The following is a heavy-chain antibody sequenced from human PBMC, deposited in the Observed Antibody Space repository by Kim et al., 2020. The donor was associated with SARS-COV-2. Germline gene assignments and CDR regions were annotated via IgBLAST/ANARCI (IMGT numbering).Heavy chain of an antibody. CDR3: ARGGAETAMSPEY. CDR2: LNTDGSTT. V-gene: IGHV3-74*01. Sequence: GGSLRLSCEASGFTFSRYWMHWVRQAPGKGLVWVSRLNTDGSTTTYADSVKGRFTISRDNAKNTVYLQMNSLRAEDTAVYYCARGGAETAMSPEYWGLGT. CDR1: GFTFSRYW. D-gene: IGHD5-18*01. J-gene: IGHJ4*02.